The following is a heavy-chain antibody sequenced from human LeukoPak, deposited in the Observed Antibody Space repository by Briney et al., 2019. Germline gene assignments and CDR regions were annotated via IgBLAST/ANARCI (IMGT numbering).Heavy chain of an antibody. CDR2: ISGSGGST. D-gene: IGHD6-19*01. V-gene: IGHV3-23*01. CDR3: ARAKVSSGWYEILDY. J-gene: IGHJ4*02. CDR1: GFTFSSYA. Sequence: GGSLRLSCAASGFTFSSYAMSWVRQAPGKGLEWVSAISGSGGSTYYADSVKGRFTISRDNAKNSLYLQMNSLRAEDTALYYCARAKVSSGWYEILDYWGQGTLVTVSS.